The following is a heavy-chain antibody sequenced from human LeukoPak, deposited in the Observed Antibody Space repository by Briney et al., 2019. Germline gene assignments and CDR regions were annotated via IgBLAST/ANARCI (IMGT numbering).Heavy chain of an antibody. V-gene: IGHV4-39*07. D-gene: IGHD5-18*01. Sequence: SETLSLTCAVYGGSFSSYYWGWIRQPPGKGLEWIGSIYYSGSTYYNPSLKSRVTISVDTSKNQFSLKLSSVTAADPAVYYCARDDGYSYGPERYFDLWGRGTLVTVSS. CDR2: IYYSGST. J-gene: IGHJ2*01. CDR1: GGSFSSYY. CDR3: ARDDGYSYGPERYFDL.